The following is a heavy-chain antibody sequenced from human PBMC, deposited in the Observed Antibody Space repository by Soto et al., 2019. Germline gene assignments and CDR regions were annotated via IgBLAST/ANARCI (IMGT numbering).Heavy chain of an antibody. V-gene: IGHV3-72*01. CDR1: GFTFSDYY. J-gene: IGHJ4*02. Sequence: EVQLVESGGGLVQPEGSLRLSCAASGFTFSDYYMDWVRQAPGKGLEWVGRVRNKVNSYTTEYAASVKGRFTVSREDSRNSLYLQMNSLKTGDTAMYYCSRAGILTTPYYTDYWGLGTLVTVSS. D-gene: IGHD2-21*01. CDR3: SRAGILTTPYYTDY. CDR2: VRNKVNSYTT.